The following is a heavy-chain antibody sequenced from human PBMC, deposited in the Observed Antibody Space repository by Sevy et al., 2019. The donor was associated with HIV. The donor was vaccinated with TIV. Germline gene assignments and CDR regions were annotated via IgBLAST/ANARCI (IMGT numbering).Heavy chain of an antibody. CDR1: GFTFSSYA. CDR2: ISYDGNNK. Sequence: LSLTCAASGFTFSSYAMHWVRQAPGKGLEWVAVISYDGNNKYADSVKGRFTISRDNSKNTLYLQMNSLRAEDTAVYYCARDGSSGGLFLKDYYYLGMDVWGQGTTVTVSS. D-gene: IGHD3-16*01. J-gene: IGHJ6*02. V-gene: IGHV3-30*03. CDR3: ARDGSSGGLFLKDYYYLGMDV.